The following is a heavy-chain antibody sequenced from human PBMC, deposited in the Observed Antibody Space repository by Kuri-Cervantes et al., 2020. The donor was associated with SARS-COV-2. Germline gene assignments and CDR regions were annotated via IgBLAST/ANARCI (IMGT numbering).Heavy chain of an antibody. J-gene: IGHJ4*02. CDR2: ISYDGKNK. D-gene: IGHD2-21*01. CDR3: AKDRAGVHDF. Sequence: GESLKISWVASGFNFSTSDMPWVRQAPGKGLEWVTFISYDGKNKKCLASGKGRFTISRDNSQNTLHLQMKSLRDEDTAIYYCAKDRAGVHDFWGQGTLVTVSS. V-gene: IGHV3-30*18. CDR1: GFNFSTSD.